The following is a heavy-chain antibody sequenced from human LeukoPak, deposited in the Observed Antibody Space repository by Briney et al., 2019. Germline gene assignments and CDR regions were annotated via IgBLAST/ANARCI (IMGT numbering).Heavy chain of an antibody. CDR3: ARGGSGSRYYYDGIDV. CDR2: IYYDGSNK. D-gene: IGHD1-26*01. J-gene: IGHJ6*02. Sequence: PGGSLRLSCAASGFTFSSHGIHWVRQTPDKGLEWVAVIYYDGSNKYYADSVMGRFIISRDNSKNTLYLQMNSLRAEDTAVYYCARGGSGSRYYYDGIDVWGHGTTVTVFS. V-gene: IGHV3-33*08. CDR1: GFTFSSHG.